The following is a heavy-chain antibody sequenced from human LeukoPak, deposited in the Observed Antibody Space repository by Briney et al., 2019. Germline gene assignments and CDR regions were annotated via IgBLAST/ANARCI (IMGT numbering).Heavy chain of an antibody. J-gene: IGHJ5*02. CDR1: GFTFSSYT. D-gene: IGHD3-10*01. CDR3: ARGQFGERFDP. Sequence: GGSLRLSCVASGFTFSSYTMNWVRQAPGKGLEWVAYISRGGTTIYYADSVKGRFTISRDNAKNSLYPQMNSLRAEDTAMYYCARGQFGERFDPWGQGTLVTVSS. V-gene: IGHV3-48*01. CDR2: ISRGGTTI.